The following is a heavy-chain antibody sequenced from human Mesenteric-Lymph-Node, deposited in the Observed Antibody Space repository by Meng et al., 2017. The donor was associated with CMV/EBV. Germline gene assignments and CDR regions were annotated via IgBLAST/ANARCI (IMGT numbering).Heavy chain of an antibody. D-gene: IGHD3-16*01. CDR2: IIPIFGTA. J-gene: IGHJ4*02. Sequence: SGGTFRIYAIRWVRQAPGQGLEWMGGIIPIFGTANYAQKFQGRVTITADKSTSTAYMELSSLRSEDTAVYYCARASPWGSPGGPFDYWGQGTLVTVSS. CDR1: GGTFRIYA. V-gene: IGHV1-69*06. CDR3: ARASPWGSPGGPFDY.